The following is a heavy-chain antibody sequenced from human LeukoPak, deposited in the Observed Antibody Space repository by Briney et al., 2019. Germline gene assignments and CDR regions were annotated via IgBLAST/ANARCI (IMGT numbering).Heavy chain of an antibody. CDR1: GFTFSSYG. Sequence: GGSLRLSCAASGFTFSSYGMHWVRQAPGKGLEWVAVISYDGSNKYYADSVKGRFTISRDNSKNTLYLQMNSLRAEDTAVYYCAKDPRAEQWPGGGAFDIWGQGTMVTVSS. V-gene: IGHV3-30*18. J-gene: IGHJ3*02. CDR3: AKDPRAEQWPGGGAFDI. CDR2: ISYDGSNK. D-gene: IGHD6-19*01.